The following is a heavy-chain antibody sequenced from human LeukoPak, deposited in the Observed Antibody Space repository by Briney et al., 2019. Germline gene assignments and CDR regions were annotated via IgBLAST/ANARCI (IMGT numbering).Heavy chain of an antibody. CDR3: ARLTAHYFGDERVYYFDF. Sequence: PSETLSLTCTVSGDSISSYSWSWIRQPPGKGLEWIGYIFYSGSTNYNPSLRSRVTMSVDMSKNQFSLRLSSVTAADTAVCYCARLTAHYFGDERVYYFDFWGQGTLVTVSS. V-gene: IGHV4-59*08. CDR1: GDSISSYS. J-gene: IGHJ4*02. D-gene: IGHD3-10*01. CDR2: IFYSGST.